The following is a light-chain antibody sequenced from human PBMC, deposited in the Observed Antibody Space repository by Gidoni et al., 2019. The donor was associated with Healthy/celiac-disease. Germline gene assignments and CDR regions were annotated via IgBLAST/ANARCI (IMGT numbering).Light chain of an antibody. J-gene: IGLJ1*01. CDR3: CSYAGSSTFYV. V-gene: IGLV2-23*01. CDR2: EGS. Sequence: QSALTQPASASGSPGQPITISCTGTSSDVGSYNLFSWYQQHPGKAPKLMMYEGSKRPSGVSNRFSGSKSGNTASLAISGLQAEDEADYYCCSYAGSSTFYVFGTGTKVTVL. CDR1: SSDVGSYNL.